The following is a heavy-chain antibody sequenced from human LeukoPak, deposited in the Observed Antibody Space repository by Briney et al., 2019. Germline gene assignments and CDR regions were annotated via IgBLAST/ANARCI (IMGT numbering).Heavy chain of an antibody. V-gene: IGHV4-59*11. Sequence: SETLSLTCSVSGGSISSHYWSWIRQPPGKGLEWIGYIYYSGSTKYNPSLKSRVTISVDTSKNQFSLKLSSVTAADTAVYYCARGYVDIVATIYSDYWGQGTLVTVSS. D-gene: IGHD5-12*01. CDR3: ARGYVDIVATIYSDY. CDR1: GGSISSHY. J-gene: IGHJ4*02. CDR2: IYYSGST.